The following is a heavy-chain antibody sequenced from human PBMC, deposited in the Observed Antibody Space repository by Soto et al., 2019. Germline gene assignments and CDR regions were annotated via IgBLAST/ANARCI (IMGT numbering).Heavy chain of an antibody. Sequence: GGSLRLSCAASGFTFSSYAMSWVRQAPRKGLEWVSVIRGNGGSTYYADSVKGRFTVSRDNSKNTLYLQMNSLRAEDTAVYYCAKIPPGYSYGYFYFDYWGQGTLVTVSS. D-gene: IGHD5-18*01. V-gene: IGHV3-23*01. CDR3: AKIPPGYSYGYFYFDY. CDR2: IRGNGGST. J-gene: IGHJ4*02. CDR1: GFTFSSYA.